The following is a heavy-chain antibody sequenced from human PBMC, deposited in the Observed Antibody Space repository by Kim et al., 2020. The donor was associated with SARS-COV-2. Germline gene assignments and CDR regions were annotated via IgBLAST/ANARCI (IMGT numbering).Heavy chain of an antibody. CDR3: ARQKEATTAYYYYGMDV. D-gene: IGHD1-1*01. CDR2: IYPGDSDT. V-gene: IGHV5-51*01. CDR1: GYSFTSYW. Sequence: GESLKISCKGSGYSFTSYWIGWVRQMPGKGLEWMGIIYPGDSDTRYSPSFQGQVTISADKSISTAYLQWSSLKASDTAMYYCARQKEATTAYYYYGMDVWGQGTTVTVSS. J-gene: IGHJ6*02.